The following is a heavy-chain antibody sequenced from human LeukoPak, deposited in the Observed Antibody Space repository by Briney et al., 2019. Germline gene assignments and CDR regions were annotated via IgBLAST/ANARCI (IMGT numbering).Heavy chain of an antibody. CDR3: ARGRLGYYGSGSYYKVPPYFDY. D-gene: IGHD3-10*01. V-gene: IGHV4-34*01. Sequence: SETLSLTCAVYGGSFSGYYWSWIRQPPGKGLEWIGEINHSGSTNYNPSLKSRVTISVDTSKNQFSLKLSSVTAADTAVYYCARGRLGYYGSGSYYKVPPYFDYWGQGTLVTVSS. CDR1: GGSFSGYY. CDR2: INHSGST. J-gene: IGHJ4*02.